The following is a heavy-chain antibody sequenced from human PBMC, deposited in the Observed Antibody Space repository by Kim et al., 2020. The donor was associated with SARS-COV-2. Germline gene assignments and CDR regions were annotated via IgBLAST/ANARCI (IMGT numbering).Heavy chain of an antibody. J-gene: IGHJ4*02. CDR2: IIPIFGTA. D-gene: IGHD2-15*01. V-gene: IGHV1-69*13. CDR1: GGTFSSYA. CDR3: AREGGINTGAFDY. Sequence: SVKVSCKASGGTFSSYAISWVRQAPGQGLEWMGGIIPIFGTANCAQKFQGRVTITADESTSTAYMELSSLRSEDTAVYYCAREGGINTGAFDYWGQGTLVTVSS.